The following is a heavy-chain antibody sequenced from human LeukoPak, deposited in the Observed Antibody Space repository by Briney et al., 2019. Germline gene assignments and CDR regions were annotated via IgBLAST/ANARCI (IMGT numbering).Heavy chain of an antibody. J-gene: IGHJ4*02. Sequence: GESLKISFKGSGXSFTSYCISWVRQMPGKGLEWMERIDPSDSYTNYSPSFQGHVTFSADKSISTAYLQWTSLKASDTAMYYCARQTRSGWSMEYNFDYWGQGTLVTVSS. CDR1: GXSFTSYC. V-gene: IGHV5-10-1*01. D-gene: IGHD6-19*01. CDR3: ARQTRSGWSMEYNFDY. CDR2: IDPSDSYT.